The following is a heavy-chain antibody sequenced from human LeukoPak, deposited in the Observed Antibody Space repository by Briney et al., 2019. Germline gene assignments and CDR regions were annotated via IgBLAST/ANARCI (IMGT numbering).Heavy chain of an antibody. D-gene: IGHD4-17*01. CDR1: GFTFSSNW. Sequence: PGGSLRLSCAASGFTFSSNWMHWVRQAPGKGLVWVSRISRDGSSTSYADSVKGRFTISRDNAKNTPYLQMNSVRAEDTAVYYCARVDYGDYVAAVDLWGQGTMVTV. J-gene: IGHJ3*01. CDR3: ARVDYGDYVAAVDL. CDR2: ISRDGSST. V-gene: IGHV3-74*01.